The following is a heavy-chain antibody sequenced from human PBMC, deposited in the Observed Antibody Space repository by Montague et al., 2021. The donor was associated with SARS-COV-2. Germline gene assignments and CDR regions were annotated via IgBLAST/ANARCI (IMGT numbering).Heavy chain of an antibody. CDR3: ARLTAGYCSGGSCYWGTGFDY. V-gene: IGHV4-31*03. D-gene: IGHD2-15*01. Sequence: TLSLTCTVSGGSISSGGYYWSWLRQPPGKGLEWIGYIYYSGSTYYNPSLKSRVTISVDTSKNQFSLKLSSVTAADTAVYYCARLTAGYCSGGSCYWGTGFDYWGQGTLVTVSS. CDR1: GGSISSGGYY. CDR2: IYYSGST. J-gene: IGHJ4*02.